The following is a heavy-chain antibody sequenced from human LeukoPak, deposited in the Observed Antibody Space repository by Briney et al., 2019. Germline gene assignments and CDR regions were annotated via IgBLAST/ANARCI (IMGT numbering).Heavy chain of an antibody. J-gene: IGHJ4*02. Sequence: GGSLRLSCAASGFTFSSYAMSWVRQAPGKRLEWVSAISGSGGSTYYADSVKGRFTISRDNSKNTLYLQMNSLRAEDTAVYYCAKDLSGYYYGDDYWGQGTLVTVSS. CDR2: ISGSGGST. D-gene: IGHD3-22*01. CDR3: AKDLSGYYYGDDY. CDR1: GFTFSSYA. V-gene: IGHV3-23*01.